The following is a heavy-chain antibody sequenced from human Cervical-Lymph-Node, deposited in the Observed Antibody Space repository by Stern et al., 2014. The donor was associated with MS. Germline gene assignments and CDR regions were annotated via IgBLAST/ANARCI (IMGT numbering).Heavy chain of an antibody. CDR2: IYSSGST. D-gene: IGHD4-23*01. J-gene: IGHJ4*02. CDR1: GGSISSHY. Sequence: QLQLQESGPGLLKPSETLSLTCTVSGGSISSHYWSWIRQPPGKGLEWIGYIYSSGSTYSNPSLKSRVTISVDTSKNHFSLHLTSVPAADTAVYYWARIPDAVVTGTGDYWGQGTLVTVSS. CDR3: ARIPDAVVTGTGDY. V-gene: IGHV4-59*11.